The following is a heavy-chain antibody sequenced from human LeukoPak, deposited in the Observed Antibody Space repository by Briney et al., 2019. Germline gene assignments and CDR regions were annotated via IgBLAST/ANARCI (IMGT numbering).Heavy chain of an antibody. D-gene: IGHD6-13*01. V-gene: IGHV3-30*02. Sequence: PGGSLRLSCAASGFSFSTYAMHWVRQAPGKGLDWVAMIWSDASNQYYADSVKGRFTISRDNSKNTLYLQLNSLRAEDTAVYYCAKDRHGAAAGTTDDYYYYYMDVWGKGTTVTVSS. J-gene: IGHJ6*03. CDR2: IWSDASNQ. CDR1: GFSFSTYA. CDR3: AKDRHGAAAGTTDDYYYYYMDV.